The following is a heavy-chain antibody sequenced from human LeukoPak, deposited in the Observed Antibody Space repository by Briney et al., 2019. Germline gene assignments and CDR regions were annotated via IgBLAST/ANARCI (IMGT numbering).Heavy chain of an antibody. J-gene: IGHJ4*02. D-gene: IGHD5-18*01. CDR2: ISSSSSYI. CDR1: GFTFSSYS. V-gene: IGHV3-21*01. CDR3: ARDRDTAMVTSGFSDY. Sequence: PGGSLRLSCAASGFTFSSYSMNWVRQAPGKGLEWVSSISSSSSYIYYADSVKGRFTISRDNAKNSLYLQMNSLRAEDTAVYYCARDRDTAMVTSGFSDYWGQGTLATVSS.